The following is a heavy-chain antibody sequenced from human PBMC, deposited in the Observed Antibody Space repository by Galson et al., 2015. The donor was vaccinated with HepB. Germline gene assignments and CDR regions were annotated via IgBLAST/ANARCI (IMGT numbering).Heavy chain of an antibody. Sequence: ETLSLTCAVSGVSISGGQYYWGWIRQSPTKGLDWIGSIYFGGRTYFSPSFQSRVAMSVDTSKNRLSLTLRSVTAADTAVYYFARPLVLNGRFTPGVGPFHIWGHGTMVTVSA. J-gene: IGHJ3*02. V-gene: IGHV4-39*01. CDR1: GVSISGGQYY. D-gene: IGHD2-8*01. CDR3: ARPLVLNGRFTPGVGPFHI. CDR2: IYFGGRT.